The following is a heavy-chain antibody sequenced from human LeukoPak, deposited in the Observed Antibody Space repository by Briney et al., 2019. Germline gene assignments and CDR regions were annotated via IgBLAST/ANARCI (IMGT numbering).Heavy chain of an antibody. J-gene: IGHJ4*02. V-gene: IGHV3-23*01. D-gene: IGHD6-19*01. Sequence: GGSLRLSCAASGFTFDDYGMSWVRQAPGKGLEWVSAISGSGGSTYYADSVKGRFTISRDNSKNTLYLQMNSLRAEDTAVYYCAKPDRSGWYTLVFDYWGQGTLVTVSS. CDR3: AKPDRSGWYTLVFDY. CDR2: ISGSGGST. CDR1: GFTFDDYG.